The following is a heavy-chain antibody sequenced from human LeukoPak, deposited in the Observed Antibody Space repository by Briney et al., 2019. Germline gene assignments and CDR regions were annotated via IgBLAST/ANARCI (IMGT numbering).Heavy chain of an antibody. CDR3: ARRHSGSYPWYFDY. CDR1: GYTFTSYG. V-gene: IGHV1-18*01. Sequence: GASVKVSCKASGYTFTSYGISWVRQAPGQGLEWMGWISAYNGNTNYAQKLQGRVTMTTDTSTSTAYMELRSLRPDDTAVYYCARRHSGSYPWYFDYWGQGTLVPVSS. D-gene: IGHD1-26*01. CDR2: ISAYNGNT. J-gene: IGHJ4*02.